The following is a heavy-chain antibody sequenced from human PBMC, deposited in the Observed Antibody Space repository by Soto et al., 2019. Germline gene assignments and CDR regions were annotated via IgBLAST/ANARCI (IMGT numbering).Heavy chain of an antibody. CDR1: GFTFSSYG. CDR2: ISYDGSNK. CDR3: AKGPGYYDYIWGSYDAFDI. V-gene: IGHV3-30*18. D-gene: IGHD3-16*01. J-gene: IGHJ3*02. Sequence: QVQLVESGGGVVQPGRSLRLSCAASGFTFSSYGMHWVRQAPGKGLEWVAVISYDGSNKYYADSVKGRFTISRDNSKNTLYLQMNSLRAEDTAVYYCAKGPGYYDYIWGSYDAFDIWGQGTMVTVS.